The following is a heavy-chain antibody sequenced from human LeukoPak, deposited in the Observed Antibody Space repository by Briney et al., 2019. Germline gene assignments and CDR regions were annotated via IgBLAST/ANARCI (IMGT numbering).Heavy chain of an antibody. Sequence: SETLSLTCSVSRGSISNTYWTWIRQPPGKRLEWIGYIHDTGSTTYNPSLKSRVTISVDTSKNQFSLKLSSMTVADTAVYFFARLLVVRRGVIIGWYDPRGEGAQVTVSS. J-gene: IGHJ5*02. CDR3: ARLLVVRRGVIIGWYDP. CDR1: RGSISNTY. V-gene: IGHV4-59*08. CDR2: IHDTGST. D-gene: IGHD3-10*01.